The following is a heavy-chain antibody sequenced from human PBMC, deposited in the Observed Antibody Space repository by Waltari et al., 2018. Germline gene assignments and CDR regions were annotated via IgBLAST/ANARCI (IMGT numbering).Heavy chain of an antibody. J-gene: IGHJ4*02. D-gene: IGHD4-17*01. V-gene: IGHV3-7*04. CDR3: ARDVIEDYGETDY. CDR1: GFTFSSYW. CDR2: IKKDGSEQ. Sequence: EVQLVESGGGLVQPGGSLRLSCAACGFTFSSYWLSWVRQAPGKGLGWVANIKKDGSEQYYVDSGKGRFTISRDIAKNSLYLQMNSLRAEDTAVYYCARDVIEDYGETDYWGQGTLVTVSS.